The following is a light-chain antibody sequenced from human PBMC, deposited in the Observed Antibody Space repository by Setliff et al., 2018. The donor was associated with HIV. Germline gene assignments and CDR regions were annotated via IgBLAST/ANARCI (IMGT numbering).Light chain of an antibody. J-gene: IGLJ1*01. Sequence: SVLTRPRSVSGSPGQSVTISCTGTSSDVGGYNYVSWYQQHPGKAPKLMIYDVTKRPSGVPDRFSGSKSGNTASLTISGLRAEDEADYYCCSYAGSPLYVFGTGTKVTVL. CDR1: SSDVGGYNY. V-gene: IGLV2-11*01. CDR2: DVT. CDR3: CSYAGSPLYV.